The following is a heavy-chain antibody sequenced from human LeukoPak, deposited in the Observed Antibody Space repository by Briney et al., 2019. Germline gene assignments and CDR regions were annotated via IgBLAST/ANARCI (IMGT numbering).Heavy chain of an antibody. D-gene: IGHD3-22*01. CDR1: GYTFTSYA. V-gene: IGHV1-46*01. CDR2: INPSGGST. Sequence: ASVKVSCKASGYTFTSYAMNWVRQAPGQGLEWMGIINPSGGSTSYAQKFQGRVTMTRDMSTSTVYMELSSLRSEDTAVYYCARDPRVVVITTPFDYWGQGTLVTVSS. CDR3: ARDPRVVVITTPFDY. J-gene: IGHJ4*02.